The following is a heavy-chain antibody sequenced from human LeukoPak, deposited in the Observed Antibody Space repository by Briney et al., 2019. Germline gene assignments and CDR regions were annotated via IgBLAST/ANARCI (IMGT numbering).Heavy chain of an antibody. V-gene: IGHV3-7*01. Sequence: GGSLRLSCAASGFTFSSYWMSWVRQAPGKGLEWVANIKQDGSEKYYVDSVKGRFTISRDNAKNSLYLQMNSLRAEDTAVYYCARGLAGVTMIVVVTLGHFDYWGQGTLVTVSS. CDR3: ARGLAGVTMIVVVTLGHFDY. CDR1: GFTFSSYW. D-gene: IGHD3-22*01. CDR2: IKQDGSEK. J-gene: IGHJ4*02.